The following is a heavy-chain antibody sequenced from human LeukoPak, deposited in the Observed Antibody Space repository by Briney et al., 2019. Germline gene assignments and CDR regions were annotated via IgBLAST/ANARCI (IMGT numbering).Heavy chain of an antibody. V-gene: IGHV3-30*04. D-gene: IGHD4-17*01. Sequence: PGGSLRLSCAASGFTFSSYAMHWVRQAPGKGLEWVAVISYDGSNKYYADSVKGRFTISRDNSENTLYLQMNSLRAEDTAVYYCAKVPWYGDYYYFDYWGQGTLVTVSS. CDR1: GFTFSSYA. CDR3: AKVPWYGDYYYFDY. J-gene: IGHJ4*02. CDR2: ISYDGSNK.